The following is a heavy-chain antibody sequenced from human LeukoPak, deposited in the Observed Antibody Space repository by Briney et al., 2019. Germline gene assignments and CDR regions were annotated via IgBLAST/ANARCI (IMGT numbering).Heavy chain of an antibody. V-gene: IGHV4-34*01. Sequence: SQTLSLTCAVYGGSFSGYYWSWIRQPPGKGLEWIGEINHSGSTNYNPSLKSRVTISVDTSKNQFSLKLSSVTAADTAVYYCASRIMTFGVFHYWGQGTLVTVSS. D-gene: IGHD3/OR15-3a*01. J-gene: IGHJ4*02. CDR2: INHSGST. CDR1: GGSFSGYY. CDR3: ASRIMTFGVFHY.